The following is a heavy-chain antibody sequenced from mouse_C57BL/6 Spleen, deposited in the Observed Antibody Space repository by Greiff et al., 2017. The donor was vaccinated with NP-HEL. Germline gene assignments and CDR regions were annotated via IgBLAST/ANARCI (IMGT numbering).Heavy chain of an antibody. CDR3: ARSGYDYDKDYFDY. D-gene: IGHD2-4*01. CDR2: INPGSGGT. Sequence: VQLQQSGAELVRPGTSVKVSCKASGYAFTNYLIEWVKQRPGQGLEWIGVINPGSGGTNYNEKFKGKATLTADKSSSTAYMQLSSLTSEDSAVYFCARSGYDYDKDYFDYWGQGTTLTVSS. V-gene: IGHV1-54*01. J-gene: IGHJ2*01. CDR1: GYAFTNYL.